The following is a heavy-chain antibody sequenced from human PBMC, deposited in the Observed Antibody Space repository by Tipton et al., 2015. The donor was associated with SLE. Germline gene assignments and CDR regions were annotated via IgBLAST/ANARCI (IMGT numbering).Heavy chain of an antibody. V-gene: IGHV4-38-2*01. CDR3: ARGGPGSSGDDY. CDR2: IYYSGST. CDR1: GYSISSGYY. Sequence: TLSLTCAVSGYSISSGYYWGWIRQPPGKGLEWIGYIYYSGSTNYNPPLKSRGTISVDTSKNQFSLKLSSVTAADTAVYYCARGGPGSSGDDYWGQGRLVTAPS. J-gene: IGHJ4*02. D-gene: IGHD3-22*01.